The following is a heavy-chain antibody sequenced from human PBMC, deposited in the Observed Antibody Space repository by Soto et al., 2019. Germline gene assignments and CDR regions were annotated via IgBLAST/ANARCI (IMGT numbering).Heavy chain of an antibody. Sequence: GGALRLSCAVSGFTFSEKWMTWVRQAPGRGLEWVAHINQGGSEKFYVDSVKGRFTISRDNAKNSLSLQMNSLIDEDTAVYYCARGHYGLEVWGQGTTVTVSS. J-gene: IGHJ6*02. CDR2: INQGGSEK. CDR3: ARGHYGLEV. V-gene: IGHV3-7*03. CDR1: GFTFSEKW.